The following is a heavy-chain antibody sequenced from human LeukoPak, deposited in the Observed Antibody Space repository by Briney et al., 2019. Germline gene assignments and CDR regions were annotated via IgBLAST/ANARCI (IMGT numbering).Heavy chain of an antibody. CDR2: YYYSGST. D-gene: IGHD3-3*01. CDR1: GVSISSYY. J-gene: IGHJ4*02. CDR3: ASSEKDEVLRFLEWSPGFDY. Sequence: PSETLSLTCTVSGVSISSYYWSWIRQPPGKGLEWIGYYYYSGSTSYNPSLKSRVTILVDTSKNQFSLKLSSMTAADTAVYYCASSEKDEVLRFLEWSPGFDYWGQGTLVTVSS. V-gene: IGHV4-59*08.